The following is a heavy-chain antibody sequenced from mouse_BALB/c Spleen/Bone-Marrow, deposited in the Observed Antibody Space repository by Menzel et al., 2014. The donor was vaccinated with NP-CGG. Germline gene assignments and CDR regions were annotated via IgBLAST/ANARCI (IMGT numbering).Heavy chain of an antibody. CDR1: GFTFSSYY. CDR2: INSNDGST. Sequence: EVKLVESGGGLVKLGGSLKLSCAASGFTFSSYYMSWVRQTPEKRLELVAAINSNDGSTYYPDTVKGRFTISRDNAKNTLYLQMSSLKSEDTALYYCAGSYYGSTFDYWGQGTTLTVSS. J-gene: IGHJ2*01. D-gene: IGHD1-1*01. V-gene: IGHV5-6-2*01. CDR3: AGSYYGSTFDY.